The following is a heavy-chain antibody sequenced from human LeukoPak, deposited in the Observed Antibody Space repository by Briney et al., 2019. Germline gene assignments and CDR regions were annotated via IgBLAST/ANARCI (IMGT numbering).Heavy chain of an antibody. D-gene: IGHD2-2*01. V-gene: IGHV3-73*01. J-gene: IGHJ3*02. CDR2: IRSKRNNYAT. CDR3: SRLEDTSPIEVALDI. Sequence: GGSLKLSCAASGFTFSGSVMHWVRQAAGKGLEWVGRIRSKRNNYATAYAPSVKGRFTISRDDSKNIVYLNMDSLKTEDTALYYCSRLEDTSPIEVALDIWGQGTVVTVSS. CDR1: GFTFSGSV.